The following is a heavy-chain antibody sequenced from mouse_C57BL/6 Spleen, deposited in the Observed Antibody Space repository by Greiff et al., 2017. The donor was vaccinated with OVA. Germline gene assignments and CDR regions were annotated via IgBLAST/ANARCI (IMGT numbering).Heavy chain of an antibody. CDR1: GYAFTNYL. CDR3: ARSGYYGEAWFAY. Sequence: VQLQQSGAELVRPGTSVKVSCKASGYAFTNYLIEWVKQRPGQGLEWIGVINPGSGGTNYNEKFKGKATLTADKSSSTAYMQLSSLTSEDSAVYFCARSGYYGEAWFAYWGQGTLVTVSA. CDR2: INPGSGGT. V-gene: IGHV1-54*01. D-gene: IGHD1-1*01. J-gene: IGHJ3*01.